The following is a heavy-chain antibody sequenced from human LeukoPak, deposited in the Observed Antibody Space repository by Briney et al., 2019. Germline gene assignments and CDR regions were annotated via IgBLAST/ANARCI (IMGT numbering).Heavy chain of an antibody. D-gene: IGHD3-22*01. V-gene: IGHV3-7*01. J-gene: IGHJ3*02. Sequence: GGSLRLSCAASGFYWMSWVRQAPGKGLEWVAKIKQDGSEKYYVDSVKGRFTISRDNAKNSLYLQMNSLRAEDTAVYYCAREQDYYDSSGYYRGYAFDIWGQGTMVTVSS. CDR1: GFYW. CDR3: AREQDYYDSSGYYRGYAFDI. CDR2: IKQDGSEK.